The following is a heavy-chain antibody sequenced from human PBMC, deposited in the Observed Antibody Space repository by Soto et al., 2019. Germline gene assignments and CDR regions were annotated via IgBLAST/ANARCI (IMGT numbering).Heavy chain of an antibody. CDR1: GFTFSSYA. Sequence: GGSLRLSCAASGFTFSSYAMSWVRQAPGKGLEWVSAISGSGGSTYYADSVKGRFTISRDNSKNTLYLQMNSLRAEDTAVYYCAKDLFQLHGSSWYKVAWYFDYWGQGTLVTVSS. V-gene: IGHV3-23*01. CDR2: ISGSGGST. D-gene: IGHD6-13*01. CDR3: AKDLFQLHGSSWYKVAWYFDY. J-gene: IGHJ4*02.